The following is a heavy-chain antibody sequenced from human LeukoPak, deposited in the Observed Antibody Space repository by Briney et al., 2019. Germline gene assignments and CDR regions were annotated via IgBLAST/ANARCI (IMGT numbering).Heavy chain of an antibody. D-gene: IGHD4-17*01. Sequence: GGSLRLSCAASGFTFSSFAMTWVRQAPGKGLEWVSSITGTHYTTYNTDSVKGRFTISRDNSKNTLYLQMNSLRADDTAVYYCTKDPNGDYVGAFDPWGQGALVTVSS. V-gene: IGHV3-23*01. CDR2: ITGTHYTT. CDR3: TKDPNGDYVGAFDP. J-gene: IGHJ5*02. CDR1: GFTFSSFA.